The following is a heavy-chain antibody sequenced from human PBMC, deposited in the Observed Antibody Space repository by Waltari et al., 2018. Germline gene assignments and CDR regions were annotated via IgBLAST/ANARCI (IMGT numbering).Heavy chain of an antibody. CDR3: VRRHWEAGYYRDQ. D-gene: IGHD3-9*01. V-gene: IGHV4-38-2*01. CDR1: GIPVNSGFF. CDR2: LYHSGDT. J-gene: IGHJ4*02. Sequence: QVQLQESGPGLVNPSETLSLTCAVSGIPVNSGFFWGWIRQAPGVGLEWMGSLYHSGDTDSNPSRESRVTISRGTSKNQFSLKVRSVTAADTALYYCVRRHWEAGYYRDQWGPGTLVTVSS.